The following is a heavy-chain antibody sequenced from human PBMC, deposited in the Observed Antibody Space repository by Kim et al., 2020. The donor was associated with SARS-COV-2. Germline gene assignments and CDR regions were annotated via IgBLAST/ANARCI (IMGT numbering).Heavy chain of an antibody. Sequence: ASVKVSCKASGYIFENYGFNWVRQAPGQGFECMGWISADTGNTIYAQSVQGRVIMTIDKSTSTVYMDLGSLSPDDSAVYYCARGQRAYDWEGPGWDYWG. V-gene: IGHV1-18*01. J-gene: IGHJ4*01. D-gene: IGHD5-12*01. CDR2: ISADTGNT. CDR3: ARGQRAYDWEGPGWDY. CDR1: GYIFENYG.